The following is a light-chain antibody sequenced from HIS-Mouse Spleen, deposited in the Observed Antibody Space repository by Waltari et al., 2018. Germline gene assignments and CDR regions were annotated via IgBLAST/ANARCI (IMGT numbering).Light chain of an antibody. CDR2: DDS. Sequence: SYVLTQPPSVSVAPGKTARITCGGNNIGSNSVHWYQQKPGQAPVLVVYDDSDRPSGSPERFSGSNSGNTATLTISRVEAGDEADYYCQVWDSSSDHVVFGGGTKLTVL. J-gene: IGLJ2*01. CDR3: QVWDSSSDHVV. CDR1: NIGSNS. V-gene: IGLV3-21*03.